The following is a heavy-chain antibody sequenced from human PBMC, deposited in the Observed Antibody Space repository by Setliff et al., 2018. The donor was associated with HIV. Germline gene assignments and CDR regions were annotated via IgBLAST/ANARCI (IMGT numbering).Heavy chain of an antibody. Sequence: GASVKVSCKASGYSFARYGLSWARQAPGQGLEWMGWISGFNGNTKYAQSFQDRVAMTRDTSISTAYMEVSSLRSDDTAVYYCAREGSPIYYFDYWSQGTLVTVSS. CDR2: ISGFNGNT. CDR3: AREGSPIYYFDY. J-gene: IGHJ4*02. CDR1: GYSFARYG. V-gene: IGHV1-18*01. D-gene: IGHD3-10*01.